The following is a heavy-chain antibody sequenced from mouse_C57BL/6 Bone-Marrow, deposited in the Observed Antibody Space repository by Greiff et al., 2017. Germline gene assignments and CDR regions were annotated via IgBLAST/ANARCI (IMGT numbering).Heavy chain of an antibody. Sequence: EVQLQQSGPELVKPGASVKIPCKASGYTFTDYNMDWVKQSHGKSLEWIGDINPNNGGTIYNQKFKGKATLTVDKSSSTAYMELRSLPSEDTEVYYSARGYYGVDYWGQGTTLTVSS. CDR1: GYTFTDYN. D-gene: IGHD1-1*01. J-gene: IGHJ2*01. CDR2: INPNNGGT. V-gene: IGHV1-18*01. CDR3: ARGYYGVDY.